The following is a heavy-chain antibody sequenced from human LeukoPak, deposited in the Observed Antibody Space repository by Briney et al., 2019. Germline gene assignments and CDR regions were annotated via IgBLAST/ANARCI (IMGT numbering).Heavy chain of an antibody. D-gene: IGHD6-13*01. V-gene: IGHV3-21*01. Sequence: GGSLRLSCAASGFTFSSYSMNWVRQAPGKGLEWVSSISSSSYIYYADSVKGRFTISRDNAKNSLYLQMNSLRAEDTAVYYCARGVSSWTNFYYFDYWGQGTLVTVSS. CDR2: ISSSSYI. J-gene: IGHJ4*02. CDR1: GFTFSSYS. CDR3: ARGVSSWTNFYYFDY.